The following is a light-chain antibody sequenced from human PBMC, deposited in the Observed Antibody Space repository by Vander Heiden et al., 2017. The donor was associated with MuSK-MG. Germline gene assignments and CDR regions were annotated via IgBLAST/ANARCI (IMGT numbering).Light chain of an antibody. CDR2: RNN. Sequence: QSILTQPPSASGTPGQRVSISCSGSGSNIGTHSVNWYQQLPGTAPKLLIYRNNQRPSGVPDRFSGSKSGTSASLAISGLQSEDEADYYCAAWDDTLNGVFGGGTRLTVL. CDR3: AAWDDTLNGV. CDR1: GSNIGTHS. J-gene: IGLJ3*02. V-gene: IGLV1-44*01.